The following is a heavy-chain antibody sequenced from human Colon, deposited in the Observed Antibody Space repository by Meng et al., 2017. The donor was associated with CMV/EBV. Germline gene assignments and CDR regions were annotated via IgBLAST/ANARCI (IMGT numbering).Heavy chain of an antibody. CDR3: ARDFVGATEY. J-gene: IGHJ4*02. CDR1: GFSLSSHW. Sequence: PSWAASGFSLSSHWIHWVRQAPGKGLVWVSRINRDGRTTNYAGSVRGRFTISRDSAKNTLYLQMNSLRAEDTAVYYCARDFVGATEYWGQGTLVTVSS. CDR2: INRDGRTT. V-gene: IGHV3-74*01. D-gene: IGHD1-26*01.